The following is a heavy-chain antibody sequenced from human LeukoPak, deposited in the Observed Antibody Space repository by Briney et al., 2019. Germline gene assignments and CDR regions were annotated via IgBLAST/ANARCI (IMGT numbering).Heavy chain of an antibody. Sequence: GGSLRLSCEASGFTFSSYWMSWVRQAPGKGLEWVANIRDDGGEIYYVDSVKGRFTISRDNSKDTLYLQMNSLRAEDTAVFYCAKDRGGSYYYYYYMDVWGKGTTVTVSS. J-gene: IGHJ6*03. D-gene: IGHD2-15*01. CDR1: GFTFSSYW. CDR3: AKDRGGSYYYYYYMDV. V-gene: IGHV3-7*03. CDR2: IRDDGGEI.